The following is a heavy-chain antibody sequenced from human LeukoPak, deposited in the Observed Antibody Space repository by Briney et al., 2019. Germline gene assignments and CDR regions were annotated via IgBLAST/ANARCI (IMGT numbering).Heavy chain of an antibody. J-gene: IGHJ4*02. CDR1: GFTFSTYG. Sequence: GGSLRLSCAASGFTFSTYGMNWVRQAPGKGLEWVAFIRFDGNNEHYAESMKGRFTISRDNSKNTLYLQMNSLRAEDTAVYYCAKDLSGSFPYYFDYWGQGTLVTVSS. CDR3: AKDLSGSFPYYFDY. D-gene: IGHD1-26*01. V-gene: IGHV3-30*02. CDR2: IRFDGNNE.